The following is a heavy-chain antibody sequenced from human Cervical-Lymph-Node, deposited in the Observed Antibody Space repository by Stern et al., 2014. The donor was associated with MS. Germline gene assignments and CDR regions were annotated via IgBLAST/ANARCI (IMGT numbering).Heavy chain of an antibody. CDR2: IKPRGASA. Sequence: VQLVESGAEVKKPGASVKGSCKASGYTFSSHYMHWVRQAPGQGLEWVGIIKPRGASASYAPKLQGRGTMTRYTSTSTVYMELSSLRSEDTAVYYCASGTGSKRPTGNYWGQGTLVIFSS. CDR3: ASGTGSKRPTGNY. J-gene: IGHJ4*02. CDR1: GYTFSSHY. V-gene: IGHV1-46*01. D-gene: IGHD3/OR15-3a*01.